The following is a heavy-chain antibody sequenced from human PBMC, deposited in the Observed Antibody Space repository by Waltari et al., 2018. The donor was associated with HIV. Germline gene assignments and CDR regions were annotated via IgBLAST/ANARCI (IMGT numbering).Heavy chain of an antibody. J-gene: IGHJ4*02. V-gene: IGHV3-23*01. CDR1: GFRFNTYA. D-gene: IGHD1-7*01. CDR3: VRDGPGPGDWNYSLFY. CDR2: MTGKGGMK. Sequence: EVQLLESGGGLVQPGKPLRLSCAASGFRFNTYAMGWVRQAPGKGLEWVASMTGKGGMKYYADSVKGRFTMCGDNCTKTIFLQVTRMRVDVTARYFCVRDGPGPGDWNYSLFYWGQGVPVTVSS.